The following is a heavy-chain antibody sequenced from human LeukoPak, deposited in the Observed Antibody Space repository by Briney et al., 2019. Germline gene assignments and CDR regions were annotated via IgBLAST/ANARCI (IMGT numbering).Heavy chain of an antibody. CDR3: ATAKYDYGDPVGWFDP. CDR2: IISTGTT. J-gene: IGHJ5*02. CDR1: GFTFSSYA. D-gene: IGHD4-17*01. V-gene: IGHV3-23*01. Sequence: GGSLRLSCAASGFTFSSYAMSWVRQAPGKGLEWVSGIISTGTTYYADSVRGRFTISRDNSKNTLYLLMTSLRVEDTAVYYCATAKYDYGDPVGWFDPWGPGTLVTVSS.